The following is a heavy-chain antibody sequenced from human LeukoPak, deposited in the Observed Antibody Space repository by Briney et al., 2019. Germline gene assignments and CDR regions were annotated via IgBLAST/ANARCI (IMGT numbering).Heavy chain of an antibody. V-gene: IGHV3-23*01. Sequence: GGSLRLSCAASGFTFSSYAMSWVRQAPGKGLDWVSGISGSGDSTCYADSVKGRFTISRDNSKNTLYLLMNSLRAEDTAVYYCAKVSGLYSGSYVFDYWGQGTLVTVSS. CDR1: GFTFSSYA. CDR2: ISGSGDST. J-gene: IGHJ4*02. D-gene: IGHD1-26*01. CDR3: AKVSGLYSGSYVFDY.